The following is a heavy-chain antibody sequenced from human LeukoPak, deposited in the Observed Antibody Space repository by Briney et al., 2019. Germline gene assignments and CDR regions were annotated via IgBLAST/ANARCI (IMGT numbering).Heavy chain of an antibody. CDR1: GFTFSNYD. D-gene: IGHD2-2*01. CDR2: FHTAGDT. Sequence: GGSLRLSCAASGFTFSNYDMHWVRQATGKGLEWVSAFHTAGDTHYSGSVKGRFATSRENAKNSFYLQMNNLRAGDTAVYYCARGSCSSSSCYERLNGLDIWGQGTPVTVSS. V-gene: IGHV3-13*01. J-gene: IGHJ6*02. CDR3: ARGSCSSSSCYERLNGLDI.